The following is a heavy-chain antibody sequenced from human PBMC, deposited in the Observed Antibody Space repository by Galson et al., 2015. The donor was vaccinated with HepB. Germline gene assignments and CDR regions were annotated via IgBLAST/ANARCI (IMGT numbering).Heavy chain of an antibody. Sequence: SLRLSCAASGFTFSSYDMHWVRQATGKGLEWVSAIGTAGDPYYPGSVKGRFTISRENAKNSLYLQMNSLRAGDTAVYYCARGFYSSSRPHYYYYYYMDVWGKGTTVTVSS. CDR3: ARGFYSSSRPHYYYYYYMDV. V-gene: IGHV3-13*05. D-gene: IGHD6-13*01. CDR1: GFTFSSYD. J-gene: IGHJ6*03. CDR2: IGTAGDP.